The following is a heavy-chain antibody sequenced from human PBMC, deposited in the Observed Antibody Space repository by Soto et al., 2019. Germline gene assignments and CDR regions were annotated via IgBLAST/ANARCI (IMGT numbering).Heavy chain of an antibody. Sequence: GASVKVSCKASGGTFSSYASSWVRQAPGQGLEWMGGIIPIFGTANYAQKFQGRVTITADESTSTAYMELSSLRSEDTAVYYCARRPMVHLGYSSSWYFSLDYWGQGTLVTVSS. V-gene: IGHV1-69*13. CDR3: ARRPMVHLGYSSSWYFSLDY. CDR1: GGTFSSYA. J-gene: IGHJ4*02. D-gene: IGHD6-13*01. CDR2: IIPIFGTA.